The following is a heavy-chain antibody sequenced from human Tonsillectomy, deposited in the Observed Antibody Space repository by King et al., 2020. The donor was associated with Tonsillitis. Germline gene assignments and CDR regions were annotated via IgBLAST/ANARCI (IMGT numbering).Heavy chain of an antibody. CDR1: GFTFSNYA. D-gene: IGHD1-26*01. V-gene: IGHV3-23*04. CDR2: ISGNGANT. Sequence: DVQLVESGGDLVQPGGSLRLSCAASGFTFSNYAMTWVRQAPGKGLEWVSSISGNGANTYYADSVQGRFTISRDNSKNKVYLQLNSLRVDDTAVYYCAGATGGSIVWGRGDYWGQGTLVTVSS. CDR3: AGATGGSIVWGRGDY. J-gene: IGHJ4*02.